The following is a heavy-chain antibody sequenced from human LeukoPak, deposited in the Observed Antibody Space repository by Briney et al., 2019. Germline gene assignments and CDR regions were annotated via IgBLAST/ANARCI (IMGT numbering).Heavy chain of an antibody. Sequence: GGSLRLSCAASGFTFSSYAMSWVRQAPGKGLEWVSAISGSGGSTYYADSVKGRFTISRDNSKNTLYLQMNSPRAEDTAVYYCAKDSYYGDYIPFVYWGQGTLVTVSS. CDR1: GFTFSSYA. J-gene: IGHJ4*02. V-gene: IGHV3-23*01. CDR3: AKDSYYGDYIPFVY. CDR2: ISGSGGST. D-gene: IGHD4-17*01.